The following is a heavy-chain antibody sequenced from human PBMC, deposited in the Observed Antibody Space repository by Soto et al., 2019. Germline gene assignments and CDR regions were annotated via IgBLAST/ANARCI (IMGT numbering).Heavy chain of an antibody. D-gene: IGHD3-3*01. CDR2: ISYDGSNK. V-gene: IGHV3-30-3*01. CDR1: GFTFISYA. Sequence: RWSLRLACASSGFTFISYAMHWVRQSPGKWLEWVAFISYDGSNKYYADSVKGRFTISRDNSKNTLYLKMNSLRAEDTAVYYRARDVGYYDFWSGYYKSYYYYGMDVWGQGTTVTV. J-gene: IGHJ6*02. CDR3: ARDVGYYDFWSGYYKSYYYYGMDV.